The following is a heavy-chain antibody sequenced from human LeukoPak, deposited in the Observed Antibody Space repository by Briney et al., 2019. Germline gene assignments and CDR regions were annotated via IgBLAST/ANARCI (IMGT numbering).Heavy chain of an antibody. J-gene: IGHJ6*02. D-gene: IGHD3-10*01. CDR1: GGTFSSYA. CDR2: IIPIFGTA. CDR3: ARGGTERWTYYYGSGSLYYGMDV. V-gene: IGHV1-69*05. Sequence: SVKVSCKASGGTFSSYAISWVRQAPGQGLEWMGGIIPIFGTANYAQKFQGRVTITTDESTSTAYMELSSLRSEDTAVYYCARGGTERWTYYYGSGSLYYGMDVWGQGTTVTVSS.